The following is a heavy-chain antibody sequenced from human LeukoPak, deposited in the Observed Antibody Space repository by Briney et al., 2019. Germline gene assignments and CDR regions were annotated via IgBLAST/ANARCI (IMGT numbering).Heavy chain of an antibody. D-gene: IGHD3-10*01. CDR1: GYTFTSYA. CDR2: INAGNGNT. V-gene: IGHV1-3*01. CDR3: ARDAGYYGSGRYWFGY. Sequence: GASVKVSCKASGYTFTSYAMHWVRQAPGQRLEWMGWINAGNGNTKYSQKLQGRVTITRDTSASTAYMELSSLRSEDTAVYYCARDAGYYGSGRYWFGYWGQGTLVTVSS. J-gene: IGHJ4*02.